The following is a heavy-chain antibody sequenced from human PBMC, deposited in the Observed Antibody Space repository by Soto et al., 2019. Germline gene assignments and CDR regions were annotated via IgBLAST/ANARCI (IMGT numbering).Heavy chain of an antibody. D-gene: IGHD6-6*01. CDR1: SGSISSSNW. CDR3: ARDLKAGSSIAFGAFDI. CDR2: IYHSGST. J-gene: IGHJ3*02. Sequence: LSLTCAVSSGSISSSNWWRWVRQPPGKGLEWIGEIYHSGSTNYNPSLKSRVTISVDKSKNQFSLKLSSVTAADTAVYYCARDLKAGSSIAFGAFDIWGQGTMVTVSS. V-gene: IGHV4-4*02.